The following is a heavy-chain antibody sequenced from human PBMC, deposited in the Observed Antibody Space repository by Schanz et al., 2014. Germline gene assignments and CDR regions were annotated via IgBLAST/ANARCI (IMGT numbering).Heavy chain of an antibody. CDR3: ASSGAGYSSSWDFDY. CDR1: GYTFSDYY. CDR2: IIPILGIA. J-gene: IGHJ4*02. Sequence: QVQLVQSGAEVKKPGASVKVSCKASGYTFSDYYIHWVRQAPGQGLEWMGRIIPILGIANYAQKFQGRVTITADKSTFTAYMDVSSLRSEDTAVYYWASSGAGYSSSWDFDYWGRGTLVTVSS. V-gene: IGHV1-69*09. D-gene: IGHD6-13*01.